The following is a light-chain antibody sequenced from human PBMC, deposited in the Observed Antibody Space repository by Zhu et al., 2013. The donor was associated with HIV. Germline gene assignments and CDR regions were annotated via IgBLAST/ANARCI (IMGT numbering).Light chain of an antibody. Sequence: QSVLTQPPSVSGAPGQRVTISCTGSSSNIGAGYDVHWYQQLPGTAPKLLIYGNNNRPSGVPDRISGSKSGTSVSLAITGLQAEDEADYYCQSYDRTLSGRVFGGGTKLTVL. J-gene: IGLJ3*02. CDR1: SSNIGAGYD. V-gene: IGLV1-40*01. CDR3: QSYDRTLSGRV. CDR2: GNN.